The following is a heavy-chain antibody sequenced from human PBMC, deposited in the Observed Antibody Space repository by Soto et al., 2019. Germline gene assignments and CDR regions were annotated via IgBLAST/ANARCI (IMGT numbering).Heavy chain of an antibody. CDR3: AISSARGYCSGGSCYSGTYFGFDI. D-gene: IGHD2-15*01. J-gene: IGHJ3*02. V-gene: IGHV1-46*03. Sequence: ASVKVSCKASGYTFTSYYMHWVRQAPGQGLEWMGIINPSGGSTSYAQKFQGRVTMTRDTSTSTVYMELSSLRSEETAVYYCAISSARGYCSGGSCYSGTYFGFDIWGQGTMVTVSS. CDR2: INPSGGST. CDR1: GYTFTSYY.